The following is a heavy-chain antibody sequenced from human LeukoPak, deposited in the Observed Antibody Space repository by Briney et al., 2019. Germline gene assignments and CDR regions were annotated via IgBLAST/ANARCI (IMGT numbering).Heavy chain of an antibody. CDR3: AKDTYSSSSVGAFFDY. Sequence: GGSLRLSCAASGFTFTSYSMSWVRQAPGKGLEWVSGTSDRGDYTYYADSVKGRFTISRDNSKNTLYLQMNSLRAEDTAVYYCAKDTYSSSSVGAFFDYWGQGTLVTVSS. D-gene: IGHD6-6*01. CDR2: TSDRGDYT. CDR1: GFTFTSYS. J-gene: IGHJ4*02. V-gene: IGHV3-23*01.